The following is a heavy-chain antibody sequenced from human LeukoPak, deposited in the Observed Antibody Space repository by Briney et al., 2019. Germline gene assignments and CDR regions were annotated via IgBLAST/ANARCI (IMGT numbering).Heavy chain of an antibody. CDR3: ARHPRYYDSSGYSSDYYYYMDV. CDR1: GDTFSSYA. V-gene: IGHV1-69*05. J-gene: IGHJ6*03. D-gene: IGHD3-22*01. CDR2: FFPIFGTA. Sequence: SLKVSCKAPGDTFSSYAISWVRQTPGQGVERVGGFFPIFGTAKYAQKFKDKVTTTTDESTSTAYVELSSLRPEDTAVYYCARHPRYYDSSGYSSDYYYYMDVWGKGTTVTVSS.